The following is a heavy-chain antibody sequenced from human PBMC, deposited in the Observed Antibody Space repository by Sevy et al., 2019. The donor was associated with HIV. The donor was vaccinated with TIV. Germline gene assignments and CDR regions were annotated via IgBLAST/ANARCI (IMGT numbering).Heavy chain of an antibody. Sequence: GGSLRLSCTASGLSFSDYGMHWVRQAPGKGLEWVAFIWYDGSDRYYADSVKGGFTISRDNSKNILYLQMSSLRLEDTALYSCAKNTAAVGVGGFDYWGQGTLVTVSS. J-gene: IGHJ4*02. CDR3: AKNTAAVGVGGFDY. D-gene: IGHD6-13*01. V-gene: IGHV3-30*02. CDR1: GLSFSDYG. CDR2: IWYDGSDR.